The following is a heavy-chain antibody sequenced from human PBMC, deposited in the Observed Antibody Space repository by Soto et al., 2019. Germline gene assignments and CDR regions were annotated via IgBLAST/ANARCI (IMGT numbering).Heavy chain of an antibody. D-gene: IGHD2-2*02. J-gene: IGHJ6*02. V-gene: IGHV1-18*04. CDR2: IRTYNSRT. CDR1: GYTFTSHG. Sequence: QDQLVQSGAEVKKPGASVKISCEASGYTFTSHGISWVRQAPGQGLEWLGWIRTYNSRTHYAQKVQVRVTMTTDTPTSTAYLALRALPFADPAVSSWASARYCARPSCYKHDYYGMETWGQGTTVTVSS. CDR3: ASARYCARPSCYKHDYYGMET.